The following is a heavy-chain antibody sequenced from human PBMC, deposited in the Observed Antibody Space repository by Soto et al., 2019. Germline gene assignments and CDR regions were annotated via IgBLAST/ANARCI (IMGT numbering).Heavy chain of an antibody. Sequence: EVQLLESGGGLVQPGGSLRLSCAASGFTFSSYAMSWVRQAPGKGLEWVSAISGSGGSTYYADSVKGRFTISRDNSKNTLYLQMNSLRAEDTAVYYCAKDPWGGYYYYYYGMDVWGQGTTVTVSS. CDR3: AKDPWGGYYYYYYGMDV. CDR1: GFTFSSYA. CDR2: ISGSGGST. D-gene: IGHD3-3*01. J-gene: IGHJ6*02. V-gene: IGHV3-23*01.